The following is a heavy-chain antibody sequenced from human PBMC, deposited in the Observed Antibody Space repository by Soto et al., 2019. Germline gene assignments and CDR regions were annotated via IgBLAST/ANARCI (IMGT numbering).Heavy chain of an antibody. D-gene: IGHD4-17*01. CDR3: ARGRDNTVNILPLDY. CDR2: IIPIFRSP. J-gene: IGHJ4*02. CDR1: GGTFSSYA. V-gene: IGHV1-69*05. Sequence: GASVKVSCKASGGTFSSYAISWVRQAPGQGLEWMGGIIPIFRSPTYAQTFQGRLTMPRDTSTSTVYMQLTNLRSEATALYFCARGRDNTVNILPLDYWGQGTLVTVSS.